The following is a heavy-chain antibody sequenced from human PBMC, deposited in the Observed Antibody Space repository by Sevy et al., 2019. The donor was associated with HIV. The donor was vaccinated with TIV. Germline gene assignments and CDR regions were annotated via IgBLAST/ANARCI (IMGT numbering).Heavy chain of an antibody. CDR3: VRDRDYDYIWGTFPYRDS. CDR1: GYPFTSYG. J-gene: IGHJ4*02. V-gene: IGHV1-18*01. D-gene: IGHD3-16*01. Sequence: ASVKVSCKASGYPFTSYGISWVRQPPGQGLEWMGWISPYNGNTKYAQNFQGRLTMTTDTSTSTAHMELRSLRSDDTAVYYCVRDRDYDYIWGTFPYRDSWGQGTLVTVSS. CDR2: ISPYNGNT.